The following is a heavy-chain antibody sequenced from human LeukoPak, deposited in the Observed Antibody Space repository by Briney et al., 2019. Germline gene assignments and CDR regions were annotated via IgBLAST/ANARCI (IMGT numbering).Heavy chain of an antibody. CDR3: ARGLLSNWRIGYFDY. J-gene: IGHJ4*02. V-gene: IGHV3-7*01. CDR1: GFTFSSYW. Sequence: GGSLRLSCAASGFTFSSYWMSWVRQAPGKGLEWVANIKQDGSEKYYVDSVKGRFTISRDNAKNSLYLQMNSLRAEDTAVYYCARGLLSNWRIGYFDYWGQGTLVTVSS. CDR2: IKQDGSEK. D-gene: IGHD1-20*01.